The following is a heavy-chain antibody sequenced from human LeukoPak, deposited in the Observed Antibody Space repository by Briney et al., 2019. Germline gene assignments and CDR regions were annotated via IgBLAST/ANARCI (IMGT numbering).Heavy chain of an antibody. Sequence: GASLRLSCTASGFTFSSYAMSWVRQAPGKGLEWVSAISGSGGSTYYADSVKGRFTISRDNSKNTLYLQMNSLRAEDTAVYYCAKSIVVVPAAIIDYWGQGTLVTVSS. V-gene: IGHV3-23*01. CDR3: AKSIVVVPAAIIDY. CDR1: GFTFSSYA. J-gene: IGHJ4*02. CDR2: ISGSGGST. D-gene: IGHD2-2*01.